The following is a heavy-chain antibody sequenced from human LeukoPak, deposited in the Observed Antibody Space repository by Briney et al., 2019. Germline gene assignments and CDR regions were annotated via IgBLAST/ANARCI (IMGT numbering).Heavy chain of an antibody. D-gene: IGHD4-17*01. J-gene: IGHJ3*02. Sequence: SETLSLTCTVSGGSISSSSYYWGWIRQPPGKGLEWIGSIYYSGSTYYNPSLKSRVTISVDMSKNQFSLKLSSVTAADTAVYYCASQTTVTTDSAFDIWGQGTMVTVSS. CDR2: IYYSGST. CDR1: GGSISSSSYY. V-gene: IGHV4-39*07. CDR3: ASQTTVTTDSAFDI.